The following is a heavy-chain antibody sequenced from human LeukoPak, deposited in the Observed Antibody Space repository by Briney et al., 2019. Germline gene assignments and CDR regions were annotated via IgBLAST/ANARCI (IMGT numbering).Heavy chain of an antibody. D-gene: IGHD2-15*01. CDR1: GFTVSSNY. CDR2: IYSGGST. V-gene: IGHV3-53*01. Sequence: GGSLRFSGAASGFTVSSNYMSWVRQAQGKGLEWVSVIYSGGSTYYADSVKGRFTISRDNSKNALYLQMNSLRAEDTAVYYCARLYCSGGSCYLDYWGQGTLVTVSS. J-gene: IGHJ4*02. CDR3: ARLYCSGGSCYLDY.